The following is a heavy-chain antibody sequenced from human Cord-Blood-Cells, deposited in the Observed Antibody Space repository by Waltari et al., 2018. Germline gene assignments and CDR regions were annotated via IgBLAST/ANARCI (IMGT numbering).Heavy chain of an antibody. CDR3: ARGGGIYDSSGYYWYFDL. J-gene: IGHJ2*01. CDR2: MNTNNGNT. Sequence: QVQLVQSGAEVKKPGASVKVSCKASGYTFTSYDINWVRQATGQGLEWMGWMNTNNGNTGYAQKFQGRVTMTRNTSISTAYMELSSLRSEDTAVYYCARGGGIYDSSGYYWYFDLWGRGTLVTVSS. CDR1: GYTFTSYD. V-gene: IGHV1-8*01. D-gene: IGHD3-22*01.